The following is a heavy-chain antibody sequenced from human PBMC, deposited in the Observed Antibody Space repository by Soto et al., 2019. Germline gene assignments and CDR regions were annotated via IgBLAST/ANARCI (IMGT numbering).Heavy chain of an antibody. J-gene: IGHJ4*02. CDR2: ISTNGGST. CDR3: AKGGRQWLVTSDFNY. V-gene: IGHV3-64D*06. Sequence: PGGSLRLSCSASGFTFSSYAMHWVRQAPGKGLEYVSSISTNGGSTQYADSVKGRFTISRDNSKNTQYLQMSSLRADDTAVYYCAKGGRQWLVTSDFNYWGQGALVTVSS. D-gene: IGHD6-19*01. CDR1: GFTFSSYA.